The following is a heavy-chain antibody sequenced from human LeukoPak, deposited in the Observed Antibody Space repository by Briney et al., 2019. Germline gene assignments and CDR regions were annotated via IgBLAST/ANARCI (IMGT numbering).Heavy chain of an antibody. CDR1: GYTFTSYG. D-gene: IGHD6-13*01. V-gene: IGHV1-18*01. CDR3: ARGGGSSSWYRRSVYYFDY. Sequence: ASVKVSCKASGYTFTSYGISWVRRAPGQGLEWMGWISAYNGNTNYAQKLQGRVTMTTDTSTSTAYMELRSLRSDDTAVYYCARGGGSSSWYRRSVYYFDYWGQGTLVTVSS. CDR2: ISAYNGNT. J-gene: IGHJ4*02.